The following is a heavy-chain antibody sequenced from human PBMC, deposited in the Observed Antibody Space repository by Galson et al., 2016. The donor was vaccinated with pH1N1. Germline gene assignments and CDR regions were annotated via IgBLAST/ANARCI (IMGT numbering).Heavy chain of an antibody. V-gene: IGHV1-2*06. J-gene: IGHJ5*02. D-gene: IGHD2-21*01. CDR3: AKDGGELLHWLGWLDP. Sequence: SVKVSCKVSGYTFTSYYMHWVRQAPGQGLEYIGRINPNSGGTYYAQRFQGRVTLTRDTSINTAYMEVTRLTSDDTAMYYCAKDGGELLHWLGWLDPWGQGTLVIVSS. CDR1: GYTFTSYY. CDR2: INPNSGGT.